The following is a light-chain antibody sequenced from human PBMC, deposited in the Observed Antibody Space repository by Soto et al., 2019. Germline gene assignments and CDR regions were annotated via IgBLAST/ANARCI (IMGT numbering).Light chain of an antibody. V-gene: IGKV1-5*03. CDR1: QSIGTW. CDR3: QQYDDSSPT. J-gene: IGKJ2*01. CDR2: RAS. Sequence: DLQMTQSPSTLSASIGDRVTVTCRASQSIGTWLAWYQQKPGKAPKLLIYRASSLESGVPSRFSGSGSGAEFTLTISSLQPDDSATYFCQQYDDSSPTFGQGTKLEIK.